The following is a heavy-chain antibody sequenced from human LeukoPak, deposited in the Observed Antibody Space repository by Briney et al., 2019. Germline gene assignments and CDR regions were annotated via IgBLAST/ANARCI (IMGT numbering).Heavy chain of an antibody. J-gene: IGHJ4*02. Sequence: SETLSLTCAVYGGSFSGYYWSWIRQPPGKGLEWIGEINHSGSTNYNPSLKSRVTISVDTSKNQFSLKLSSVTAADTAVYYCARHHPFWSGYVYYLDYWGQGTLVTVSS. D-gene: IGHD3-3*01. CDR3: ARHHPFWSGYVYYLDY. CDR1: GGSFSGYY. V-gene: IGHV4-34*01. CDR2: INHSGST.